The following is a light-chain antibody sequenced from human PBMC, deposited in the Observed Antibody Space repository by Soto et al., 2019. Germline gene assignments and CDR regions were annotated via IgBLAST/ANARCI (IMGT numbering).Light chain of an antibody. CDR1: SSNIGANYD. V-gene: IGLV1-40*01. CDR2: GNT. Sequence: HSLLTHPPSVSGAPGQRVTVSVTGSSSNIGANYDVHRYQQRPGTAPKLLIFGNTNRPSGVPDRFSGSKSGTSASLAITRLQAEDEGDYCCQSYDNTLSARYVFGTGTKVTVL. J-gene: IGLJ1*01. CDR3: QSYDNTLSARYV.